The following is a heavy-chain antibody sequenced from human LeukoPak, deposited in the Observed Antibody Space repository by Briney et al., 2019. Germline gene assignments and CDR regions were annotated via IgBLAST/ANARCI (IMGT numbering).Heavy chain of an antibody. Sequence: PGGSLRLSCAASGFTFSSYGMHWVRQAPGEGLEWVAFIRHDESKTFYADSVKGRFTISRDNSESTLYLQMSSLRAEDTALYYCAKSVIPNAYQGTYYMDVWGKGTTVAVSS. CDR1: GFTFSSYG. J-gene: IGHJ6*03. V-gene: IGHV3-30*02. D-gene: IGHD3-16*01. CDR3: AKSVIPNAYQGTYYMDV. CDR2: IRHDESKT.